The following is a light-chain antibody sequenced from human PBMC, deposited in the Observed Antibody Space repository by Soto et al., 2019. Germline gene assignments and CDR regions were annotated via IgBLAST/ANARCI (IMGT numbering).Light chain of an antibody. J-gene: IGLJ1*01. CDR2: EVT. CDR1: SSDVGDNY. Sequence: QSALAQPPSSSGSPGQSVTISCTGTSSDVGDNYVSWYQQHLGNAPKLIIYEVTLRPSGVPDRFSGSKSGNTASLTVSGLQADDEADYYCSAYAGSNTFVFGTGTKLTVL. V-gene: IGLV2-8*01. CDR3: SAYAGSNTFV.